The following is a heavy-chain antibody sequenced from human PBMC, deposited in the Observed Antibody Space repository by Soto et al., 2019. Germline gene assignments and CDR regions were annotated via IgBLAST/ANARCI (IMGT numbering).Heavy chain of an antibody. V-gene: IGHV1-18*01. CDR3: ARERSCIRTSSRHYDYSGMDV. J-gene: IGHJ6*02. CDR1: CYTFASYS. Sequence: ASVKGACKGSCYTFASYSISWVRQAPGQGLEWMGWISAYNGNTNYAQKLQGRVTMTTDTSTSTAYMELRSLRSDDTAVYYCARERSCIRTSSRHYDYSGMDVWG. CDR2: ISAYNGNT. D-gene: IGHD2-2*01.